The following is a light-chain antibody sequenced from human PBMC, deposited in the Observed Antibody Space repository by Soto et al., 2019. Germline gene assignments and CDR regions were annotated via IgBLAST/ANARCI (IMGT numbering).Light chain of an antibody. V-gene: IGLV2-14*03. CDR1: SSDVGAFNY. CDR2: DVT. J-gene: IGLJ1*01. Sequence: QSALTQPASVSGSPGQSISISCIGTSSDVGAFNYVSWYQHHPGKAPQPIIYDVTSRPSGVSNRFSASKSGNTASLTISGLQAEDEADYYCSSYTTRNTEVFGTGTKLTVL. CDR3: SSYTTRNTEV.